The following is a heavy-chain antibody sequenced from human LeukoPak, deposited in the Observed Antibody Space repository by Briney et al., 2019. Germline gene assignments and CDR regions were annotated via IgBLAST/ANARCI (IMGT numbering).Heavy chain of an antibody. CDR3: ARTPSSSWSFDL. Sequence: SETLSLTCTVSGGSISSYYWSWIRQPPGKGLEWIGYIYYSGSTNYNPSLKSRVTISVDTSKNQFSLKLSSVTAADTVVYYCARTPSSSWSFDLWGRGTLVTVSS. J-gene: IGHJ2*01. V-gene: IGHV4-59*01. CDR2: IYYSGST. CDR1: GGSISSYY. D-gene: IGHD6-13*01.